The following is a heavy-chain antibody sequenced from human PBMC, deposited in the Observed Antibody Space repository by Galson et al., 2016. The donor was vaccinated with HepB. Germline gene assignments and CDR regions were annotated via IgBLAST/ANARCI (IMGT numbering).Heavy chain of an antibody. J-gene: IGHJ6*02. V-gene: IGHV3-74*01. CDR2: IDSDGITT. D-gene: IGHD1-26*01. Sequence: SLRLSCAASGFTFSSYWMYWVRQAPGKGLVWVSRIDSDGITTAYADSVKGRFTISRDNAKNTLYLQMNSLSAEDTAVYYCATGGGRRSKYYGMDVWGHGTWSPSP. CDR1: GFTFSSYW. CDR3: ATGGGRRSKYYGMDV.